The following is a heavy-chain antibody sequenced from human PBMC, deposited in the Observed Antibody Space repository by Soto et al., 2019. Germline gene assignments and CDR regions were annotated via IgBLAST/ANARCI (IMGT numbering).Heavy chain of an antibody. J-gene: IGHJ4*02. CDR1: GFSFSSYW. CDR2: IRQDGSEK. V-gene: IGHV3-7*03. CDR3: LTTTRDRPIEY. D-gene: IGHD1-1*01. Sequence: EVQLVESGGDLGQPGGSLRLSCEASGFSFSSYWMTWVRQAPGKRLEYVAIIRQDGSEKKDVDSVMGRFTISRDNAETSSYLQMNSLRDEDTAVYYCLTTTRDRPIEYWGQGTLVTVSS.